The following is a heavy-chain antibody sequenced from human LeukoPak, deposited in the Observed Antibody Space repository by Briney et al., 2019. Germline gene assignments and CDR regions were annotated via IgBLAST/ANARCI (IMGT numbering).Heavy chain of an antibody. J-gene: IGHJ6*03. CDR2: IYTSGST. V-gene: IGHV4-4*07. D-gene: IGHD3-22*01. CDR1: GGSISSYY. CDR3: ARVSYYYNSSGYYYYYMDV. Sequence: SETLSLTCTVSGGSISSYYWSWIRQPAGKGLEWIGRIYTSGSTNYNPSLKSRVTMSVDTSKNQFSLKLSSVTAADTAVYYCARVSYYYNSSGYYYYYMDVWGKGTTVTVSS.